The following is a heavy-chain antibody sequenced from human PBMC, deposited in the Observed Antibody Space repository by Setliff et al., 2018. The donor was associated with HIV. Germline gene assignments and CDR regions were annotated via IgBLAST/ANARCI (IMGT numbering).Heavy chain of an antibody. V-gene: IGHV4-61*02. CDR1: GDSISSGNYY. Sequence: SETLSLTCTVSGDSISSGNYYWTWIRQPAGKALEWIGRITNTGATEYNPSLKSRVTVSVDTSQNQFSLKLTSVTAADTATYFCSRCPPFDRWGRGTLVTVSS. CDR3: SRCPPFDR. J-gene: IGHJ2*01. CDR2: ITNTGAT.